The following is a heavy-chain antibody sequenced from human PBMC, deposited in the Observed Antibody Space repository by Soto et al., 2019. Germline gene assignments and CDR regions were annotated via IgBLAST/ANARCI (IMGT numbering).Heavy chain of an antibody. Sequence: QVLLVQSGGEVRKPGASVKVSCKTSGYTFTSHGVSWLRQAPGQGLEWMGWISTYSGKRNYARKFQDRVTMGSDTSTSTVYMELRSLRSDDTAVYYCVRDPSTSRFDYWGQGTLVTVSS. J-gene: IGHJ4*02. D-gene: IGHD2-2*01. CDR3: VRDPSTSRFDY. V-gene: IGHV1-18*01. CDR1: GYTFTSHG. CDR2: ISTYSGKR.